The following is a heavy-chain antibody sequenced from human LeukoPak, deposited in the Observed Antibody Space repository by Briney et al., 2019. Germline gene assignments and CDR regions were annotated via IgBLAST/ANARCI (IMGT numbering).Heavy chain of an antibody. CDR3: ALDSEYSNYVGYFHH. Sequence: SGPTLVNPTQTLTLTCSFSGFSLTTTGVTVGWIRQPPGKALEWLALTYWDGDQRFSPSLKNRLTITKDTSKNQVVLTMTNMDPVDTATYYCALDSEYSNYVGYFHHWGQGTLVTVSS. CDR2: TYWDGDQ. J-gene: IGHJ1*01. CDR1: GFSLTTTGVT. V-gene: IGHV2-5*02. D-gene: IGHD4-11*01.